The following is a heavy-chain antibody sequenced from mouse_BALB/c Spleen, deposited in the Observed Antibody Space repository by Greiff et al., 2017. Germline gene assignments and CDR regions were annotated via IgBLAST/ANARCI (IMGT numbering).Heavy chain of an antibody. CDR2: INPSSGYT. Sequence: VQLQQSGTVLARPGASVKMSCKASGYSFTSYWMHWVKQRPGQGLEWIGYINPSSGYTEYNQKFKDKTTLTADKSSSTAYMQLSSLTSEDSAVYYCARFGYGSSYYFDYWGQGTTLTVSS. D-gene: IGHD1-1*01. V-gene: IGHV1-4*02. CDR3: ARFGYGSSYYFDY. CDR1: GYSFTSYW. J-gene: IGHJ2*01.